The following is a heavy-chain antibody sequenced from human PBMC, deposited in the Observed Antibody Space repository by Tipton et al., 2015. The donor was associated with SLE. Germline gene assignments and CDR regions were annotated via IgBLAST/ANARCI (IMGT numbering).Heavy chain of an antibody. V-gene: IGHV4-61*01. CDR1: GSSITSDSNY. D-gene: IGHD2-15*01. J-gene: IGHJ4*02. Sequence: TLSLTCTVSGSSITSDSNYWTWIRQSPGKGLEWIAYIHYSGSPSYNPSLESRVTILVDTSKNQFSLKLNSVTAADTAVYFCAREDVGYCNGGSCPFYIDHWGQGTLVTISS. CDR2: IHYSGSP. CDR3: AREDVGYCNGGSCPFYIDH.